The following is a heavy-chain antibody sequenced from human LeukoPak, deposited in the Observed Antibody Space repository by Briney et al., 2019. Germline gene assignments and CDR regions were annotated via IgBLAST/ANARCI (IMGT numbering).Heavy chain of an antibody. D-gene: IGHD6-19*01. CDR1: GGSISSGSYY. J-gene: IGHJ3*02. CDR2: IYTSGST. CDR3: ARDRDIIAVAGPTEDDAFDI. Sequence: KASQTLSLTCTVSGGSISSGSYYWSWIRQPAGKGLEWIGRIYTSGSTNYNPSLKSRVTISVDTSKNQFSLKLSSVTAADTAVYYCARDRDIIAVAGPTEDDAFDIWGQGTMVTVPS. V-gene: IGHV4-61*02.